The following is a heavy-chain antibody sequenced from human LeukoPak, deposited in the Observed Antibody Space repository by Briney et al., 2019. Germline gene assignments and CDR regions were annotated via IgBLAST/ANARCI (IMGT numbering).Heavy chain of an antibody. Sequence: ASVKVSCKASGYTFTSYGISWVRQAPGQGLEWMGWISAYNGNTNYAQKLQGRVTMTTDTSTSTAYMELRSLRSDDTAVYYCARDQGPYSSSWYWFGRGRDLFDYWGQGTLVTVSS. CDR2: ISAYNGNT. V-gene: IGHV1-18*01. J-gene: IGHJ4*02. CDR1: GYTFTSYG. D-gene: IGHD6-13*01. CDR3: ARDQGPYSSSWYWFGRGRDLFDY.